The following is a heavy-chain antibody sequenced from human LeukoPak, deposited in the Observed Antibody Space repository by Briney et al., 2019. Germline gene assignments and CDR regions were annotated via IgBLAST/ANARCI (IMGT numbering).Heavy chain of an antibody. Sequence: SETLSLTCTVSGGSISSYYWSWIRQPPGKGLEWIGYIYYSGSTNYNPSLKSRVTISVDTSKNQFSLKLSSVTAADTAVYYCARSPRVFGAQYYYMDVWGKGTTVTVSS. CDR2: IYYSGST. CDR3: ARSPRVFGAQYYYMDV. J-gene: IGHJ6*03. D-gene: IGHD3-10*01. V-gene: IGHV4-59*12. CDR1: GGSISSYY.